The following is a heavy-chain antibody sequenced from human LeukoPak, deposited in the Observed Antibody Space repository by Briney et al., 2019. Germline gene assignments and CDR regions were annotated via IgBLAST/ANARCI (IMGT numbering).Heavy chain of an antibody. CDR2: ISGSGGST. CDR3: AKARLGPYCGGDCYSDY. V-gene: IGHV3-23*01. Sequence: TGASLRLSCAASGFTFSSYAMSWVRQAPGEGLEWVSAISGSGGSTYYADSVKGRFTISRDNSKNTLYLQMNSLRAEDTAVYYCAKARLGPYCGGDCYSDYWGQGTLVTVSS. CDR1: GFTFSSYA. D-gene: IGHD2-21*02. J-gene: IGHJ4*02.